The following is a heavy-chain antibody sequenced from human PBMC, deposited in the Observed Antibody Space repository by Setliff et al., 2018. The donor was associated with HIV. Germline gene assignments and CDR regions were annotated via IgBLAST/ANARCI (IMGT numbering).Heavy chain of an antibody. J-gene: IGHJ4*02. V-gene: IGHV3-73*01. CDR3: AMSYTDTSGYLN. CDR2: IRSKAFNYAT. Sequence: GGSLRLSCAASGFTFSGSAMHWVRQASGKGLEWVGRIRSKAFNYATSYAASVNGRLTISRDDSQNTAYLQMNSLKTEDTAVYYCAMSYTDTSGYLNWGQGTLVTAPQ. CDR1: GFTFSGSA. D-gene: IGHD3-22*01.